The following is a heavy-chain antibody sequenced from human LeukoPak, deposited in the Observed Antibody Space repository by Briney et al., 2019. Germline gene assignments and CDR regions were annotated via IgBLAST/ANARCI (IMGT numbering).Heavy chain of an antibody. CDR3: ARGTGDVGFDY. J-gene: IGHJ4*02. CDR1: GDSFSSNSAA. CDR2: TYYRSKWYN. Sequence: SQTLSLTCAISGDSFSSNSAAWNWIRRSPSRGLEWLGGTYYRSKWYNHYAVSVKSRIIINPDTSKNQFSLQLNSVIPEDTAVYYCARGTGDVGFDYWGQGTLVTVSS. V-gene: IGHV6-1*01. D-gene: IGHD7-27*01.